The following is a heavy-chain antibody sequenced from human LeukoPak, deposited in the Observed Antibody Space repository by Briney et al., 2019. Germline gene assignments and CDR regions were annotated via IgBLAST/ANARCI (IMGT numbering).Heavy chain of an antibody. D-gene: IGHD6-13*01. J-gene: IGHJ5*02. Sequence: PGGSLTLACAASGFNFSSYGMYWVRKAPGKGPGWVAIIWYDGSNKYYSDSVNGRFTISRDNSMNTLYLQMNSLRAEDTAVYYCAKNSEAGTFGFDPWGQGTLVTVSS. CDR3: AKNSEAGTFGFDP. V-gene: IGHV3-33*06. CDR2: IWYDGSNK. CDR1: GFNFSSYG.